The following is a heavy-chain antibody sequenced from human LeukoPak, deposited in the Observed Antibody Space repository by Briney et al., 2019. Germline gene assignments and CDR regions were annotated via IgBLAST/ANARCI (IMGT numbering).Heavy chain of an antibody. CDR2: ISYDGSNK. CDR3: AAQRYFDWPGTRFDY. D-gene: IGHD3-9*01. V-gene: IGHV3-30*04. CDR1: GFTFSSYA. J-gene: IGHJ4*02. Sequence: GGSLRLSCAASGFTFSSYAMHWVRQAPGKGLEWVAVISYDGSNKYYADSVKGRFTISRDNSKNTLYLQMNSLRAEDTAVYYCAAQRYFDWPGTRFDYWGQGTLVTVSS.